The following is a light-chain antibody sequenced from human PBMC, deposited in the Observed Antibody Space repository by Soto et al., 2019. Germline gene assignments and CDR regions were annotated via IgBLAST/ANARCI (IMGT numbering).Light chain of an antibody. Sequence: EIVLTQSPGTLSLSPGERATLSCRASQSVSSSYLAWYQQKPGQAPRLLIFSASSRATGIPDRFSSSGFGTDFTLTIGRLEPEDFAGYYCEDDGSEHRSWTFGQGSKVKDK. CDR1: QSVSSSY. CDR3: EDDGSEHRSWT. J-gene: IGKJ1*01. V-gene: IGKV3-20*01. CDR2: SAS.